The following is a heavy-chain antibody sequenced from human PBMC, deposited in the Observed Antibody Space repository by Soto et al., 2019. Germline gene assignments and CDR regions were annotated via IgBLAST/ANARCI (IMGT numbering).Heavy chain of an antibody. V-gene: IGHV4-59*01. CDR1: GGSIGSYC. J-gene: IGHJ3*02. CDR3: ARDYYDSSGYNAFDI. D-gene: IGHD3-22*01. Sequence: SETLSLTCTVSGGSIGSYCWGWIGQPQGKGLEWIGYIYYSGSTNYNPSLKSRVTISVDTSKNQFSLKLSSVTAADTALYYCARDYYDSSGYNAFDIWGQGTMVTVSS. CDR2: IYYSGST.